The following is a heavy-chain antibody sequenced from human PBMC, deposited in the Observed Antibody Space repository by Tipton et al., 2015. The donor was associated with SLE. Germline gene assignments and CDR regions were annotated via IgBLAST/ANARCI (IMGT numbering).Heavy chain of an antibody. Sequence: TLSLTCAVSGDSLIRDYFWGWIRQPPGKGLEWIGNIFHTGTTYSTPSLKSRVTISIDTSKNQFSLNLNSVTAADTAVYYCARVWDYGDAFDIWGQGTMVTVSS. V-gene: IGHV4-38-2*01. CDR1: GDSLIRDYF. CDR2: IFHTGTT. CDR3: ARVWDYGDAFDI. D-gene: IGHD4-17*01. J-gene: IGHJ3*02.